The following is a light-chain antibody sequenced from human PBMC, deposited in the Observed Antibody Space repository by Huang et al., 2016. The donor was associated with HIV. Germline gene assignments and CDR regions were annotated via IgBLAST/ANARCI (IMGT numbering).Light chain of an antibody. V-gene: IGKV3-15*01. J-gene: IGKJ1*01. CDR1: QSVGSN. Sequence: EIVMTQSPATLSVSPGERATLSCRASQSVGSNLAWYQQRRGQAPRLLIYAAPTRASGTPARFSGSGSGTEFTLTVSSLQSEDFAVYYCQQHNTWPRTFGQGTRV. CDR2: AAP. CDR3: QQHNTWPRT.